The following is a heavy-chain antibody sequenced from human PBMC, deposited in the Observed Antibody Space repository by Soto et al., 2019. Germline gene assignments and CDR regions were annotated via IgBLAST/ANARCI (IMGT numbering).Heavy chain of an antibody. D-gene: IGHD2-15*01. CDR1: GFSISRLT. CDR3: ATYAPYCRGGSSDL. Sequence: GGTLRLSCAASGFSISRLTMNWVRQAPGKGLEWVADISSTSNTVYYADSVDGRFTISRDNAKNSMFLQMSSLRAEDTAVYYCATYAPYCRGGSSDLWGQGTQVTVS. V-gene: IGHV3-48*01. CDR2: ISSTSNTV. J-gene: IGHJ5*02.